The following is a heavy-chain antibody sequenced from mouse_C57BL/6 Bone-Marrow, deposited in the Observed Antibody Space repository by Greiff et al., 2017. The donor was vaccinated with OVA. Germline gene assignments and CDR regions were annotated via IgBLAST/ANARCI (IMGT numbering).Heavy chain of an antibody. CDR1: GYTFTDYY. D-gene: IGHD2-1*01. CDR2: INPNNGGT. Sequence: EVQLQQSGPELVKPGASVKISCKASGYTFTDYYMNWVKQSHGKSLEWIGDINPNNGGTSYNQKFKGKATLTVDKSSSTAYMELRSLTSEDSAVYYCARPNGNSFAYWGQGTLVTVSA. V-gene: IGHV1-26*01. CDR3: ARPNGNSFAY. J-gene: IGHJ3*01.